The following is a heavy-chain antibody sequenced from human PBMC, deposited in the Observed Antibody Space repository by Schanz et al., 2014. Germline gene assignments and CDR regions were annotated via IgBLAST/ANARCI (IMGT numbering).Heavy chain of an antibody. V-gene: IGHV3-33*01. J-gene: IGHJ5*02. CDR3: ARVRYCSGGRCYQDNWFDP. D-gene: IGHD2-15*01. CDR1: GFTFSRFG. CDR2: VWSDGNTK. Sequence: QVQLVESGGGVVRPGRSLRLSCATSGFTFSRFGMHWVRQAPGKGPEWVALVWSDGNTKYYVDSVKGRFTISRDNSKNTLYLQMNSLRSEDTAVYYCARVRYCSGGRCYQDNWFDPWGQGTLVIVSS.